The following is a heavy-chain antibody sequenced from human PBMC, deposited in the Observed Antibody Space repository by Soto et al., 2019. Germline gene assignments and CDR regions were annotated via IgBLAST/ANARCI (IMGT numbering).Heavy chain of an antibody. CDR3: ARGATHGSSWYFWFDP. CDR1: GGTFSTYP. V-gene: IGHV1-69*01. J-gene: IGHJ5*02. Sequence: QVQLVQSGAEVRMPGSSVKVSCKASGGTFSTYPINWVRQAPGQGLEWMGGIIPLFGTTNYAQKFKGRVTITADESTSTAYMELSSLRAEDAAAYYCARGATHGSSWYFWFDPWGQGTLVTVSS. CDR2: IIPLFGTT. D-gene: IGHD6-13*01.